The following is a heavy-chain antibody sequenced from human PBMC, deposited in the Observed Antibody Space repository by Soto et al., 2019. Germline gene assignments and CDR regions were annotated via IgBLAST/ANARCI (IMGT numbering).Heavy chain of an antibody. D-gene: IGHD1-26*01. CDR1: GYTFTGYY. CDR2: INPNSGGT. Sequence: ASVKVSCKASGYTFTGYYMHWVRQAPGQGLEWMGWINPNSGGTNYAQKFQGRVTMTRATSISTAYMELSRLRSDDTAVYYCARFRPGPSLTTDLEWVHYWGQGTLVTVS. V-gene: IGHV1-2*02. CDR3: ARFRPGPSLTTDLEWVHY. J-gene: IGHJ4*02.